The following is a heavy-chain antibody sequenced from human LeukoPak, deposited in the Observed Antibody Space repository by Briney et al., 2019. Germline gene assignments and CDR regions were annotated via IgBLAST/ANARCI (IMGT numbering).Heavy chain of an antibody. D-gene: IGHD2-21*01. CDR1: GFTFSNAW. CDR3: TTLLFPA. CDR2: IKSKTDGETT. Sequence: GGSLRLSCAASGFTFSNAWMSWVRQAPGKGLEWVGRIKSKTDGETTDYAAPVKGRFTISRDDSKNTLYLQMNSLRTEDTAVYSCTTLLFPAWGQETLVTVSP. V-gene: IGHV3-15*01. J-gene: IGHJ4*02.